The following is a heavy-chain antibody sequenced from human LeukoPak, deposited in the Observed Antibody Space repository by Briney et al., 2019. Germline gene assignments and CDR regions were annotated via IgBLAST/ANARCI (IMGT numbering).Heavy chain of an antibody. D-gene: IGHD1-26*01. J-gene: IGHJ5*02. CDR3: ASSRRLVGANDNWFDP. CDR2: INPNSGGT. V-gene: IGHV1-2*02. CDR1: GYTFTGYY. Sequence: GASVKVSCKASGYTFTGYYMHWVRQAPGQGLEWMGWINPNSGGTNYAQKFQGRVTMTRDTSISTAYMELSRLRSDDTAVYYCASSRRLVGANDNWFDPWGQGTLVTVSP.